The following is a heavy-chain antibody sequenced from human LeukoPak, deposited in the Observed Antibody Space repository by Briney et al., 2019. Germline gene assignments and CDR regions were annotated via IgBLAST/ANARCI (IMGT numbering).Heavy chain of an antibody. CDR3: ARDRRYYDNGAFDI. J-gene: IGHJ3*02. CDR1: GYTFTSYG. Sequence: GASVKVSCKASGYTFTSYGISWVRQAPGQGLEWMGWISAYNGNTNYAQKLQGRVTMTTDTSTGTAYMELRSLRSDDTAVYYCARDRRYYDNGAFDIWGQGTMVTVSS. V-gene: IGHV1-18*01. D-gene: IGHD3-22*01. CDR2: ISAYNGNT.